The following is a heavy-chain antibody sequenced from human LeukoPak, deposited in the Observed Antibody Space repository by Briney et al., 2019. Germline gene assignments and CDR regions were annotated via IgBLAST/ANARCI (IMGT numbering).Heavy chain of an antibody. V-gene: IGHV1-2*02. Sequence: ASVKVSCKASGYTFTGYYMHWVRQAPGQGLEWTGWINPNSGGTNYAQKFQGRVTMTRDTSISTAYMELSRLRSDDTAVYYCARSPKVVPAAINYWYFDLWGRGTLVTVSS. CDR2: INPNSGGT. J-gene: IGHJ2*01. CDR1: GYTFTGYY. CDR3: ARSPKVVPAAINYWYFDL. D-gene: IGHD2-2*02.